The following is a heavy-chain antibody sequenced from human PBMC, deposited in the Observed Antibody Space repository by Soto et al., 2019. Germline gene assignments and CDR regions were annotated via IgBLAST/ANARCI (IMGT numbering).Heavy chain of an antibody. CDR3: ARGYSSSSSENYFDY. Sequence: GGSLRLSCAASGFTFSSYDMHWVRQATGKGLEWVSAIGTAGDTYYPGSVKGRFTISRENAKNSLYLQMNSLRAGDTAVYYCARGYSSSSSENYFDYWGQGTLVTVSS. V-gene: IGHV3-13*04. J-gene: IGHJ4*02. CDR2: IGTAGDT. D-gene: IGHD6-13*01. CDR1: GFTFSSYD.